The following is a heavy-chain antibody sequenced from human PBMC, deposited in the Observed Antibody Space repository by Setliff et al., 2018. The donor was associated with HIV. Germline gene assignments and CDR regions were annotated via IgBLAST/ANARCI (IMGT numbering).Heavy chain of an antibody. CDR2: IYTSGST. V-gene: IGHV4-4*07. CDR1: GGSISSYY. J-gene: IGHJ1*01. D-gene: IGHD5-18*01. CDR3: ARGGYSYGFGRHRAYFQY. Sequence: KPSETLSLTCTVSGGSISSYYWNWIRQPAGKGLEWIGRIYTSGSTNYNPSLKSRVTISVDTSKNQFSLKLSSVTAADTAVFYCARGGYSYGFGRHRAYFQYWGQGTQVTVSS.